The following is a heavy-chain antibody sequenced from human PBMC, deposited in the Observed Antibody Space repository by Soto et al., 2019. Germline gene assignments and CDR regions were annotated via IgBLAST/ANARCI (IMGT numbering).Heavy chain of an antibody. D-gene: IGHD4-17*01. V-gene: IGHV4-39*07. J-gene: IGHJ4*02. Sequence: SETLSLTCTVSGGSISSSTYYWGWIRQPPGKGLEWIGSIYYSGSTYYNPSLKGRVTISVDTSKNQFSLKLSSVTAADTAVYYCARALYGDYVSGPWGQGTLVTVSS. CDR3: ARALYGDYVSGP. CDR2: IYYSGST. CDR1: GGSISSSTYY.